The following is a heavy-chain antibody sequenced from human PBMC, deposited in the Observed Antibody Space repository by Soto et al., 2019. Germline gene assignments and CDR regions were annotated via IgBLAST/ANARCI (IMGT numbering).Heavy chain of an antibody. D-gene: IGHD2-15*01. CDR2: INSDGTST. CDR3: ARGGCSASSCYSGGRSFDY. J-gene: IGHJ4*02. V-gene: IGHV3-74*01. Sequence: EVQLVESGGVLVQPGGSLRLSCEASGFTFSSYRMHWVRQVPGKGMVWVSRINSDGTSTNYADSVKGRFTTSRDNAKNTLYLQMNSLRAGDAAVYYCARGGCSASSCYSGGRSFDYWGQGTLVTVSS. CDR1: GFTFSSYR.